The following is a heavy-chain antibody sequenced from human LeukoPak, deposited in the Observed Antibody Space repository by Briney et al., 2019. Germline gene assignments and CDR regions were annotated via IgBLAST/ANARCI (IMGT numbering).Heavy chain of an antibody. CDR1: GYTFTSYG. D-gene: IGHD4-11*01. CDR2: INPNSGGT. J-gene: IGHJ6*03. CDR3: ARDISLAAGDYSENYYYMDV. V-gene: IGHV1-2*02. Sequence: ASVKVSCKASGYTFTSYGISWVRQAPGQGLEWMGWINPNSGGTNYAQKFQGRVTMTRDTSISTAYMELSRLRSDDTAVYYCARDISLAAGDYSENYYYMDVWGKGTTVTISS.